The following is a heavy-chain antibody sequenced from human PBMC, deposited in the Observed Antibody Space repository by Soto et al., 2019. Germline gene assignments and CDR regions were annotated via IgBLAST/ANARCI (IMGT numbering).Heavy chain of an antibody. V-gene: IGHV3-13*01. Sequence: GSLRLSCAASGXTVSGYEMYWVRQGTGKGLEWVSRIGINGDTNYAGSVKGRFTISRENAKNSLYLQMNGMRAGDTAVYYCTRQRPPSYYYGMDVWGQGTTGTVSS. CDR1: GXTVSGYE. J-gene: IGHJ6*02. D-gene: IGHD1-1*01. CDR2: IGINGDT. CDR3: TRQRPPSYYYGMDV.